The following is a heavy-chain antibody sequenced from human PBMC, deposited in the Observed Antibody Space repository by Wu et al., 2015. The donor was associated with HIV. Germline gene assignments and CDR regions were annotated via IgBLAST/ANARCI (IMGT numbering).Heavy chain of an antibody. J-gene: IGHJ4*02. V-gene: IGHV1-18*01. D-gene: IGHD3-22*01. Sequence: QVQLVQSGAEVKKPGASVKVSCKASGYTFISYGISWVRQAPGQGLEWMGWISVYNGNTNYAQKFQGRVTMTTDTSTSSAYMELSSLRSDDTAVYYCARDSPXYYDSSGFDYVGPGNAGHRLL. CDR1: GYTFISYG. CDR2: ISVYNGNT. CDR3: ARDSPXYYDSSGFDY.